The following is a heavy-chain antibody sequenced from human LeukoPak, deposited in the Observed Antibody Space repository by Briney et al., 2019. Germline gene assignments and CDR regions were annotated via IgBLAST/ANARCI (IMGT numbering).Heavy chain of an antibody. CDR1: GFTFSSYA. V-gene: IGHV3-23*01. CDR2: ISGSGGST. CDR3: AKDTHYYDSSGYPPYYYYYGMDV. D-gene: IGHD3-22*01. Sequence: GGSLRLSCAASGFTFSSYAMSWVRQAPGKGLEWVSAISGSGGSTYYADSAKGRFTISRDNSKNTLYLQMNSLRAEDTAVYYCAKDTHYYDSSGYPPYYYYYGMDVWGQGATVTVSS. J-gene: IGHJ6*02.